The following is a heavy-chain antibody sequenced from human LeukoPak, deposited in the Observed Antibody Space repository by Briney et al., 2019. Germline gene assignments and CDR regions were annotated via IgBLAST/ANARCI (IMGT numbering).Heavy chain of an antibody. J-gene: IGHJ5*02. CDR2: INPNSGGT. V-gene: IGHV1-2*02. CDR1: GYTFTGYY. Sequence: GASVKVSCKASGYTFTGYYMHWVRQAPGQGLEWMGWINPNSGGTNYAQKFQGRVTMTRDTSISTAYMELSRLRSDDTAVYYCARSAVPLAPARNKNWFDPWGQGTLVTVSS. D-gene: IGHD1/OR15-1a*01. CDR3: ARSAVPLAPARNKNWFDP.